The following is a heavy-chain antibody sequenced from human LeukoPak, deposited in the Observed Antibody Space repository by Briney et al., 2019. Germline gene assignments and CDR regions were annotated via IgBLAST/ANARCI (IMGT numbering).Heavy chain of an antibody. J-gene: IGHJ4*02. CDR1: GFTFSTYA. CDR2: ISDGGSRT. Sequence: GGSLRLSCAASGFTFSTYAMSWVRQAPGKGLEWVSTISDGGSRTYYADSVKGRFTISRDNSKNTLYLQINSLRAEDTALYYCAKIAYYHFDYWGQGTLVTASS. D-gene: IGHD4/OR15-4a*01. V-gene: IGHV3-23*01. CDR3: AKIAYYHFDY.